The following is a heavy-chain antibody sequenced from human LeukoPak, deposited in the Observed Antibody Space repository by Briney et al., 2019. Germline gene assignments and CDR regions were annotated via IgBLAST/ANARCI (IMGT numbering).Heavy chain of an antibody. Sequence: GGSLRLPCAASGFTFSSYGMHWVRQAPGKGLEWVAFIRYDGSNKYYADSVKGRFTISRDNTMNTLYLQMNSLRAEDTAVYYCAKDDRIQTRRYSYNYWGQGTLVTVSS. V-gene: IGHV3-30*02. D-gene: IGHD5-18*01. CDR3: AKDDRIQTRRYSYNY. J-gene: IGHJ4*02. CDR2: IRYDGSNK. CDR1: GFTFSSYG.